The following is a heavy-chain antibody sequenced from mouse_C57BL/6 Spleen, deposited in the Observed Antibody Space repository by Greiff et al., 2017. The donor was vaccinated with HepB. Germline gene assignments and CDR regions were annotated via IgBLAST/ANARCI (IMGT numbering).Heavy chain of an antibody. CDR3: VRRSPYYYGSSYWYFDV. J-gene: IGHJ1*03. CDR2: IRSKSNNYAT. Sequence: EVMLVESGGGLVQPKGSLKLSCAASGFGFNTYAMNWVRQAPGKGLEWVARIRSKSNNYATYYADSVKDRFTISRDDSESMLYLQMNNLKTEDTAMYYCVRRSPYYYGSSYWYFDVWGTGTTVTVSS. CDR1: GFGFNTYA. V-gene: IGHV10-1*01. D-gene: IGHD1-1*01.